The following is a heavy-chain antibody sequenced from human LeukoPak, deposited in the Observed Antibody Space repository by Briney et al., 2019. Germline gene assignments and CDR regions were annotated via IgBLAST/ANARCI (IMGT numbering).Heavy chain of an antibody. CDR1: GFTFSSYS. D-gene: IGHD3-22*01. V-gene: IGHV3-21*01. CDR3: ARDFYDSSGYFDY. J-gene: IGHJ4*02. Sequence: GGSLRLSCAASGFTFSSYSMNWVRQAPGKGLEWVSSISSSSSYIHYADSVKGRFTISRHNAKNSLYLQMNSLRAEDTAVYYCARDFYDSSGYFDYWGQGTLVTVSS. CDR2: ISSSSSYI.